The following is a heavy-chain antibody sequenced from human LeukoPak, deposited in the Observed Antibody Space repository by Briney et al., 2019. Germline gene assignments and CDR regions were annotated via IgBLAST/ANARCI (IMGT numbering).Heavy chain of an antibody. J-gene: IGHJ4*02. D-gene: IGHD4/OR15-4a*01. CDR3: ARDPKTMAYDY. Sequence: GGSLRLSCATSGSTFSNYWMFWVRQAPGKGLEWVSVIYSGGSTYYADSVKGRFTIYRDNSKNTLYLQMNSLRAEDTAVYYCARDPKTMAYDYWGQGTLVTVSS. V-gene: IGHV3-66*01. CDR1: GSTFSNYW. CDR2: IYSGGST.